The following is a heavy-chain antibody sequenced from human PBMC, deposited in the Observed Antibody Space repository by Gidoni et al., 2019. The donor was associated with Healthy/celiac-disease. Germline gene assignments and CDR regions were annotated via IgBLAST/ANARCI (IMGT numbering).Heavy chain of an antibody. CDR1: GGTFSSYA. Sequence: QVQLVQSGAEVKKPGSSVKVSCKASGGTFSSYAIRWVRQAPGQGLEWMGGIIPIFGTANYAQKCQGRVTITADESTSTAYMELSSLRSEDTAVYYCARDCSSTSCLFYGMDVWGQGTTVTVSS. CDR3: ARDCSSTSCLFYGMDV. J-gene: IGHJ6*02. CDR2: IIPIFGTA. V-gene: IGHV1-69*01. D-gene: IGHD2-2*01.